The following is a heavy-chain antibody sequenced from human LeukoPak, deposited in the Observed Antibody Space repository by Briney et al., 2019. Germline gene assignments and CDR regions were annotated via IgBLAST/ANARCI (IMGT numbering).Heavy chain of an antibody. J-gene: IGHJ5*02. CDR2: ISAYNGNK. V-gene: IGHV1-18*01. Sequence: GPVKVSCKASGYTFTSYGISWVRQAPGQGLEWMGWISAYNGNKNYAQKLQGRVTMTTDTSTSTAYMELRSLRSDDTAVYYCARTSASGWYSWFDPWGQGTLVTVSS. CDR1: GYTFTSYG. D-gene: IGHD6-13*01. CDR3: ARTSASGWYSWFDP.